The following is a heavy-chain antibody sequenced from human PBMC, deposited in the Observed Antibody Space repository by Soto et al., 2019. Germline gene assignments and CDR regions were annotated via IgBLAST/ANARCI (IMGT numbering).Heavy chain of an antibody. CDR3: GASAGNAVYFSEY. CDR2: IYPGDSDT. Sequence: VESLKISCKGSGYTFTSYWIGWVRQMPGEGLEWLGVIYPGDSDTRYSPSFQGQVTISADKSINTAYLQWVRLMASNSAIYYCGASAGNAVYFSEYWGPGTLVTVSS. D-gene: IGHD2-15*01. V-gene: IGHV5-51*01. J-gene: IGHJ4*02. CDR1: GYTFTSYW.